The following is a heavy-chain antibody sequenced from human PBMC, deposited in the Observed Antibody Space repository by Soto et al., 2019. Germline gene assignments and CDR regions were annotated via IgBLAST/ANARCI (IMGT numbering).Heavy chain of an antibody. D-gene: IGHD3-22*01. Sequence: SETLSLTSTPTGNAIPSPNRPRLTQPPGKGLEWIGYIYYSGSTNYNPSLKSRVTISVDTSKNQFSLKLSSVTAADTAVYYCARPGRYYDSSGYSVWGQGTLVTVS. CDR3: ARPGRYYDSSGYSV. V-gene: IGHV4-59*08. CDR1: GNAIPSPN. CDR2: IYYSGST. J-gene: IGHJ4*02.